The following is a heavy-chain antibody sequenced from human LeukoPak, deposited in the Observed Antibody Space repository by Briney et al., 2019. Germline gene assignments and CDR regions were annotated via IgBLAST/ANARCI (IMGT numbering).Heavy chain of an antibody. Sequence: SETLSPTWTVSGGSISSYYWSWIRQPPGKGLEWIAYIYYSGSTNYNPSLKSRVTISVDTSKNQFSLKLSSVAAADTAVYYCARQPATAILTGFWYFDLWGRGTLVTVSS. CDR3: ARQPATAILTGFWYFDL. D-gene: IGHD3-9*01. V-gene: IGHV4-59*08. J-gene: IGHJ2*01. CDR2: IYYSGST. CDR1: GGSISSYY.